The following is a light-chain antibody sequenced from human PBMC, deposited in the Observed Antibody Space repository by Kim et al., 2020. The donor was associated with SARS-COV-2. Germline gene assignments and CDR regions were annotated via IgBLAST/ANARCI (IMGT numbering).Light chain of an antibody. V-gene: IGLV4-60*03. CDR1: SGHSSYI. CDR3: ETWDSNTPV. J-gene: IGLJ3*02. CDR2: LEGSGSY. Sequence: SSVKLTCTLSSGHSSYIIAWHQQQPGKAPRYLMKLEGSGSYNKGSRVPDRFSGSSSGADRYLTISNLQSEDEADYYCETWDSNTPVFGGGTQLTVL.